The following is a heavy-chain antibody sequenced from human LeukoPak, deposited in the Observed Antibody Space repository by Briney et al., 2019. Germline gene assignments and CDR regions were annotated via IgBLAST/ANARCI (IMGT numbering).Heavy chain of an antibody. CDR3: ASRGQQLVHAFDI. D-gene: IGHD6-13*01. Sequence: NPSETLSLTCTVSGDSISSYYWSWIRQPPRKGLEWIGYIYYSGSTNYNPSLKSRVTISVDTSKNQFSLKLSSVTAADTAVYYCASRGQQLVHAFDIWGQRTMVTVSS. V-gene: IGHV4-59*01. CDR2: IYYSGST. CDR1: GDSISSYY. J-gene: IGHJ3*02.